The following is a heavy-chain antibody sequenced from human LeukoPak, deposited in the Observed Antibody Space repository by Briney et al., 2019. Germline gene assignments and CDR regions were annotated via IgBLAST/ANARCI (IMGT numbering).Heavy chain of an antibody. D-gene: IGHD3-10*01. CDR1: GGSISSSNYY. CDR3: ARHKPHGSGTYLNPFYFDY. V-gene: IGHV4-39*01. Sequence: SETLSLTCTVSGGSISSSNYYWGWIRQPPGKGLEWIGSMYYSGNTDYNPSLKSRVTISVDTSKNQFFLKLSSVTAADTAVYYCARHKPHGSGTYLNPFYFDYWGQGTLVTVSS. CDR2: MYYSGNT. J-gene: IGHJ4*02.